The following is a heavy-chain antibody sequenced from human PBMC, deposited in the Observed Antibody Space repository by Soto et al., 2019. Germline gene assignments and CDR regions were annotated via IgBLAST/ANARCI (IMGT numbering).Heavy chain of an antibody. V-gene: IGHV4-61*01. CDR1: GGSVSSGSYY. CDR3: ASHPRDSSGYWYYFDY. D-gene: IGHD3-22*01. CDR2: IYYSGST. J-gene: IGHJ4*02. Sequence: PSETLSLTCTVSGGSVSSGSYYWSWIRQPPGKGLEWIGYIYYSGSTNYNPSLKSRVTISVDTSKNQFSLKLNSVTAADTAVYYCASHPRDSSGYWYYFDYWGQGTLVTVSS.